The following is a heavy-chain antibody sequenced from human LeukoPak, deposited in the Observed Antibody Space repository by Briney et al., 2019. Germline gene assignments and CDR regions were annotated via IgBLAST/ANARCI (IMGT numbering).Heavy chain of an antibody. Sequence: SETLSLTCAVSGGSISSSNWWSWVRQPPGKGLEWIGEIYHSGSTYYNPSLKSRVTISVDTSKNQFSLKLSSVTAADTAAYYCARQGYCSSTSCYELRYWGQGTLVTVSS. CDR1: GGSISSSNW. CDR2: IYHSGST. J-gene: IGHJ4*02. CDR3: ARQGYCSSTSCYELRY. D-gene: IGHD2-2*01. V-gene: IGHV4-4*02.